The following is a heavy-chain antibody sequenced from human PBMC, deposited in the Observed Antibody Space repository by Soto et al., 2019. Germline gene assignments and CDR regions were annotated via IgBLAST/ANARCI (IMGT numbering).Heavy chain of an antibody. J-gene: IGHJ5*02. D-gene: IGHD1-26*01. V-gene: IGHV3-23*01. Sequence: EVQLLESGGGLVQPGGSLRLSCAASGFTFSSYAMSWVRQAPGKGLEWVSALSGRGGSTYYADSVKGRFTISRDNSKNTLYLQVNSLRAEDTALYYCAKGYIVGAISPWFDPWGQGTLVTVSS. CDR1: GFTFSSYA. CDR3: AKGYIVGAISPWFDP. CDR2: LSGRGGST.